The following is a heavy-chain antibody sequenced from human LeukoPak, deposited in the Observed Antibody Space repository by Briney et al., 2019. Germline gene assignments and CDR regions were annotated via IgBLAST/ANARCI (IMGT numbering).Heavy chain of an antibody. CDR3: ARDTENCSGGSCYHFQH. J-gene: IGHJ1*01. V-gene: IGHV1-2*02. Sequence: ASVKVSCKASGYTFTGYYMHWVRQAPGQGLKWMGWINPNSGGTNYAQKFQGRVTMTRDTSISTAYMELSRLRSDDTAVYYCARDTENCSGGSCYHFQHWGQGTLVTVSS. D-gene: IGHD2-15*01. CDR1: GYTFTGYY. CDR2: INPNSGGT.